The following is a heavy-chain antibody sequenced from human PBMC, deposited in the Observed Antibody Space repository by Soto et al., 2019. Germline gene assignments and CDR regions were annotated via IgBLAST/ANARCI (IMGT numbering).Heavy chain of an antibody. J-gene: IGHJ5*02. CDR3: ARDPGYSYGNT. CDR1: GISFINHY. V-gene: IGHV1-46*01. Sequence: ASVKVSCKASGISFINHYVHWVRQAPGQGPEWMGVINPAGSVTVYALKLQDRVTVTRDTSTSTAYMELSSLRSEDTAVYYCARDPGYSYGNTWGQGTLVTVSS. CDR2: INPAGSVT. D-gene: IGHD5-18*01.